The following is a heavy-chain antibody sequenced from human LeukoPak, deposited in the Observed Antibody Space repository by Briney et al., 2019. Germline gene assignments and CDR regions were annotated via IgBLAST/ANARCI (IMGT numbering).Heavy chain of an antibody. CDR3: ARDRGKWLVSDY. D-gene: IGHD6-19*01. CDR1: GYTVTSYA. J-gene: IGHJ4*02. CDR2: INAGNGNT. Sequence: ASVKVSCKASGYTVTSYAMHWVRQAPGQRLEWMGWINAGNGNTKYSQKFQGRVTITRDTSASTAYMELSSLRSEDTAVYYCARDRGKWLVSDYWGQGNLVTVSS. V-gene: IGHV1-3*01.